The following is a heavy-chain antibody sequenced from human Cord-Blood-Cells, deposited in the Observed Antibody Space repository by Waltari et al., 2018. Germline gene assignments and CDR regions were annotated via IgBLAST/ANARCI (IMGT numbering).Heavy chain of an antibody. J-gene: IGHJ5*02. Sequence: QVQLVQSGAEVKKPGASVKVSCKASGYTFTGYYMHWVRQAPGQGLEWMGWINPNSGGTNYAQKFQGRVTMPRDTSISTAYMELGRLRSADTAVYYCAREPDTYCGGDCHNWFDPWGQGTLVTVSS. CDR3: AREPDTYCGGDCHNWFDP. CDR2: INPNSGGT. V-gene: IGHV1-2*02. CDR1: GYTFTGYY. D-gene: IGHD2-21*02.